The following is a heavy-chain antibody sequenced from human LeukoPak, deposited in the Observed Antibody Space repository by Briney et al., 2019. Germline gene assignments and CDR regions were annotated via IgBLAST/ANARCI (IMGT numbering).Heavy chain of an antibody. CDR2: IRYDGSNK. CDR3: AKGREARGSGSYYNY. Sequence: GGSLRLSCAASGFTFSSYWMGWVRQAPGKVLEWVAFIRYDGSNKYYADSVKGRFTISRDNSKNTLYLQMNSLRAEDTAVYYCAKGREARGSGSYYNYWGQGTLVTVSS. V-gene: IGHV3-30*02. D-gene: IGHD3-10*01. J-gene: IGHJ4*02. CDR1: GFTFSSYW.